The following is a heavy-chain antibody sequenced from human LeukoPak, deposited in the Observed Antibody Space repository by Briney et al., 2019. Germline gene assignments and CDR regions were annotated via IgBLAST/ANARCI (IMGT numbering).Heavy chain of an antibody. Sequence: GGSLRLSCAASGFTVSSNYMSWVRQAPGKGLEWVSVIYSGGSTYYADSVKGRFTISRDNSKNTLYLKMNSLRAEHTAVYYCARDFGRTYYYDSSGAFDIWGQGTMVTVSS. D-gene: IGHD3-22*01. CDR3: ARDFGRTYYYDSSGAFDI. V-gene: IGHV3-66*02. CDR1: GFTVSSNY. CDR2: IYSGGST. J-gene: IGHJ3*02.